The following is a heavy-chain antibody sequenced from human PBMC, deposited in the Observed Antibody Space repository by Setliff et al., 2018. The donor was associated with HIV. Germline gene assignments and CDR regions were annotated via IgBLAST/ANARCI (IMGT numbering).Heavy chain of an antibody. V-gene: IGHV4-59*08. J-gene: IGHJ4*02. Sequence: SETLSLTCTVSGGSISSYYWSWIRQPPGKGLEWIGYISYSGSTNYNPSLKSRVTISVDTSKNQFSLKLSSVTAADTAVYYCARGMTAIPEYWGQGTLVTVSS. CDR3: ARGMTAIPEY. CDR1: GGSISSYY. D-gene: IGHD2-21*02. CDR2: ISYSGST.